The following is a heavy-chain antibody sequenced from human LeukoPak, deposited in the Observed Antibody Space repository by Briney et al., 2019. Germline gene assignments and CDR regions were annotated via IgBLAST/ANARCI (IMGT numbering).Heavy chain of an antibody. CDR3: VRDRCSSTSCYLLAPLGNSPDAFDV. J-gene: IGHJ3*01. CDR2: INTYNDNT. Sequence: ASVKVSCKASGYTFTSYGISWVRQAPGQGLEWMGWINTYNDNTNYAQKLQGRVAMTADTSTSTAYMELRSLRSDDTAVYYRVRDRCSSTSCYLLAPLGNSPDAFDVWGQGTMVTVSS. V-gene: IGHV1-18*01. D-gene: IGHD2-2*01. CDR1: GYTFTSYG.